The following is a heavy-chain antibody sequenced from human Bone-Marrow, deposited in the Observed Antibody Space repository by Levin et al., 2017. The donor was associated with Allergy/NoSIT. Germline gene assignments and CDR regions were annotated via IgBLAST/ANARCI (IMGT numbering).Heavy chain of an antibody. Sequence: KISCKISGGTFSNYPISWVRQAPGQGLEWMGTIIPIFGTTNYLQKFQGRATITADKSADTAYMELSSLGSDDTAVYYCARDVGDCGSTSCYSAFDVWGQGTMIIVSS. CDR3: ARDVGDCGSTSCYSAFDV. CDR1: GGTFSNYP. D-gene: IGHD2-2*02. J-gene: IGHJ3*01. V-gene: IGHV1-69*06. CDR2: IIPIFGTT.